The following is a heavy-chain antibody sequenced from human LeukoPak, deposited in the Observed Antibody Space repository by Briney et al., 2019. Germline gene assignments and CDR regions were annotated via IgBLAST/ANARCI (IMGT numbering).Heavy chain of an antibody. CDR3: ARGGGYYGSGSYPTSPYWYFDL. V-gene: IGHV5-51*01. CDR1: GYSFTSYW. Sequence: GESLKISCKGSGYSFTSYWIGWVRQMPGKGLEWMGIIYPGDSDTRYSPSFQGQVTIPADKSISTAYLQWSSLKASGTAMYYCARGGGYYGSGSYPTSPYWYFDLWDRGTLVTVSS. D-gene: IGHD3-10*01. J-gene: IGHJ2*01. CDR2: IYPGDSDT.